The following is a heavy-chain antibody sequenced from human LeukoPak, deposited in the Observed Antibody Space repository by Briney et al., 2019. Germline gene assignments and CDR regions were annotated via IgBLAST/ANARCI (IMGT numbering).Heavy chain of an antibody. CDR1: GFTFSSYW. D-gene: IGHD3-10*01. CDR2: INSDGSST. J-gene: IGHJ5*02. V-gene: IGHV3-74*01. Sequence: GSLRLSCAASGFTFSSYWMHWVRQAPGKGLVWVSRINSDGSSTSYTDSVKGRFTISRDNAKNTLYLQMNSLRAEDTAVFYCARDHYGSGSWFDPSGQGTLVTVSS. CDR3: ARDHYGSGSWFDP.